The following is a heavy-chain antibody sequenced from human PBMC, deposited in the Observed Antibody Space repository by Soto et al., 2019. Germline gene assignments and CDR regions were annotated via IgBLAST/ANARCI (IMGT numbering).Heavy chain of an antibody. D-gene: IGHD3-22*01. Sequence: PSETLSLTFTVSGGSISRYFWSWILQPPGKGLEWIGYIYYSGSINYNPSLKSRVTISVDTSKNQLSLKLSSVTAADTAVYYCARTYDSSGPNSGGYAFDIWGQGTMVTVSS. CDR2: IYYSGSI. J-gene: IGHJ3*02. V-gene: IGHV4-59*01. CDR3: ARTYDSSGPNSGGYAFDI. CDR1: GGSISRYF.